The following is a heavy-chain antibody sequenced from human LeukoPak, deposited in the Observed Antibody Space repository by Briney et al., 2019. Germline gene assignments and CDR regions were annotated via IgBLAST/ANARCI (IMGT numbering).Heavy chain of an antibody. Sequence: PGGSLRLSCAASGFTFSRYAMSWVRQAPGKGLEWVSAISGSGGSPYYADSVKGRFTISRDNSKNTLYLQMNSLRAEDSAVYYCARAVGVTAIHNAFDIWGQGTMVTVSS. CDR1: GFTFSRYA. CDR3: ARAVGVTAIHNAFDI. D-gene: IGHD2-21*02. J-gene: IGHJ3*02. V-gene: IGHV3-23*01. CDR2: ISGSGGSP.